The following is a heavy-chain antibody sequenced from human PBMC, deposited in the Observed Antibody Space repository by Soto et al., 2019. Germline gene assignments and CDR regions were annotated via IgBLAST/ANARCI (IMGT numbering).Heavy chain of an antibody. V-gene: IGHV4-59*01. CDR3: ARGYYYDSSGFKH. D-gene: IGHD3-22*01. CDR2: IYYSGST. Sequence: SETLSLTCTVYGGSISSYYWSWIRQPPGKGLEWIGYIYYSGSTNYNPSLKSRVTISVDTSKNQFSLKLSSVTAADTAVYYCARGYYYDSSGFKHWGQGTLVMSPQ. CDR1: GGSISSYY. J-gene: IGHJ1*01.